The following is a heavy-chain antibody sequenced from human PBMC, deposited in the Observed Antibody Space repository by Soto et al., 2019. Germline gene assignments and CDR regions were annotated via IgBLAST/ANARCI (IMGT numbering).Heavy chain of an antibody. CDR1: GGSISSGGYY. CDR3: ARMDTAPRRNYGMDV. D-gene: IGHD5-18*01. V-gene: IGHV4-31*03. J-gene: IGHJ6*02. CDR2: IYYSGST. Sequence: QVQLQESGPGLVKPSQTLSLTCTVSGGSISSGGYYWSWIRQHPGKGLEWIGYIYYSGSTYYNPSLKCRVTISVDTSKNQFSLKLSSVTAADTAVYYCARMDTAPRRNYGMDVWGQGTTVTVSS.